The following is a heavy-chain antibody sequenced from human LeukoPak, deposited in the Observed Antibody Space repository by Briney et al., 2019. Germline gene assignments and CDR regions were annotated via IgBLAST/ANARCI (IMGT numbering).Heavy chain of an antibody. CDR1: GFTFSSYS. Sequence: GGSLRLSCAASGFTFSSYSMNWVRQAPGKGLEWVSSISSSSSDIYYAVSVKGRFTISRDNAKNSLYLQMNSLRAEDTAVYYCARAYCSSTSCYAGEGYYYYYYYMDVWGKGTTVTVSS. D-gene: IGHD2-2*01. CDR3: ARAYCSSTSCYAGEGYYYYYYYMDV. V-gene: IGHV3-21*01. J-gene: IGHJ6*03. CDR2: ISSSSSDI.